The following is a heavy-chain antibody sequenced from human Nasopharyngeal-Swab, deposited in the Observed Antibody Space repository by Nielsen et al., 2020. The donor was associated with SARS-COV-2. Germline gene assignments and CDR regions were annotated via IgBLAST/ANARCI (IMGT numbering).Heavy chain of an antibody. CDR1: GYIFTSYD. V-gene: IGHV1-18*01. D-gene: IGHD6-19*01. CDR3: ARDPSGWGAYSDY. CDR2: IGAYNGNT. Sequence: ASVKVSCKASGYIFTSYDISWVRQARAQGLEWMGWIGAYNGNTNYAQTVQGRVTMTTDTSTSTAYMELRSLRSDDTAVYYCARDPSGWGAYSDYWGQGTLVTVSS. J-gene: IGHJ4*01.